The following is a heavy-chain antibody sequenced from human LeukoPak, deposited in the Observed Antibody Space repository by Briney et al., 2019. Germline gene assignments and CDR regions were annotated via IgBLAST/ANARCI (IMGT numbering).Heavy chain of an antibody. J-gene: IGHJ6*02. Sequence: PSETLSLTCTVSGGSISHYYWSWLRQRPGKGLEWIGYIYYSGTTNYNPSLKSRVTISVDTSKNQFSLKLNSVTAADTAVYYCAREDPQTRVPEGMDVWGQGTTVTVSS. D-gene: IGHD4/OR15-4a*01. CDR1: GGSISHYY. V-gene: IGHV4-59*01. CDR2: IYYSGTT. CDR3: AREDPQTRVPEGMDV.